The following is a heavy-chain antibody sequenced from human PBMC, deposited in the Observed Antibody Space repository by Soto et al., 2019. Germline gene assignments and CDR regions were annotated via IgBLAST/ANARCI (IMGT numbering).Heavy chain of an antibody. D-gene: IGHD5-18*01. J-gene: IGHJ4*02. Sequence: QVQLVESGGGVVQPGRSLRLSCAASGFTFSSYGMHWVRQAPGKGLEWVTVISYDGSNKYYADSVKGRFTISRDNSNNTLYLQMNSLRAEDTAVYFCAKDGSVGYGLYYFDYWGQGTLVTVSS. CDR3: AKDGSVGYGLYYFDY. V-gene: IGHV3-30*18. CDR1: GFTFSSYG. CDR2: ISYDGSNK.